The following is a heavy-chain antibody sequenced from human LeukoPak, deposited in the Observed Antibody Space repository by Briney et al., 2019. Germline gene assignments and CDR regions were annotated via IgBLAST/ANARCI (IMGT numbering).Heavy chain of an antibody. V-gene: IGHV1-69*02. J-gene: IGHJ4*02. Sequence: GSSVKVSCKASGGTFSSYTISWVRQAPGQGLEWMGRIIPILGIANYAQKFQGRVTITADESTSTAYMELSSLRSEDTAVYYCAHSDVVPDYGDFTKLGYFDYWGQGTLVTVSS. D-gene: IGHD4-17*01. CDR3: AHSDVVPDYGDFTKLGYFDY. CDR2: IIPILGIA. CDR1: GGTFSSYT.